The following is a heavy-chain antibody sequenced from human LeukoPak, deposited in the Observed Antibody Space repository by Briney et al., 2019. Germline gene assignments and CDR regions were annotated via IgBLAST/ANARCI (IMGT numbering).Heavy chain of an antibody. CDR1: GFTFSSYS. CDR3: ATVAGPRLYFDY. Sequence: GGSLRLSCAASGFTFSSYSMNWVRQAPGKGLEWVSSISSSSSYIYYADSVKGRFTISRGNAKNSLYLQMNGLRAEDTAVYYCATVAGPRLYFDYWGQGTLVTVSS. J-gene: IGHJ4*02. V-gene: IGHV3-21*01. CDR2: ISSSSSYI.